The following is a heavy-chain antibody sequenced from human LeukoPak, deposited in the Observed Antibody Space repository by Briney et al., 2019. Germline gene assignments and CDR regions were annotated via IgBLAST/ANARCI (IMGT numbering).Heavy chain of an antibody. Sequence: ASVKVSCKASGYTFSSYGISWVRQAPGHGLGWMGWINPYNGQTYYAQNIQGRVTMTTDTSTGTAYMEVRSLRSDDTAVYYCARDRVVARESDYWGQGTLVTVSS. D-gene: IGHD2-2*01. CDR1: GYTFSSYG. J-gene: IGHJ4*02. V-gene: IGHV1-18*01. CDR2: INPYNGQT. CDR3: ARDRVVARESDY.